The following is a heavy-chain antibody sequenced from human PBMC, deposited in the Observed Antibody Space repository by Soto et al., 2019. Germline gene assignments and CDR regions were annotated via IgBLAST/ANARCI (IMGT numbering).Heavy chain of an antibody. CDR2: FYYSGST. D-gene: IGHD3-9*01. CDR1: GGSIISSSYY. CDR3: ARRYFDWLLSGRSWFDP. J-gene: IGHJ5*02. Sequence: SETLSLTCTVSGGSIISSSYYWGWIRQPPGKGLEWIGTFYYSGSTYYNPSLKSRVTISVDTSKNQFSLKLSSVTAADTAVYYCARRYFDWLLSGRSWFDPWGQGTLVTVSS. V-gene: IGHV4-39*01.